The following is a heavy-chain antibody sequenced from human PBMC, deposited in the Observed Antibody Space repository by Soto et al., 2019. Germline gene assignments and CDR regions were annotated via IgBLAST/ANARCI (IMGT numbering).Heavy chain of an antibody. CDR1: GYTFTSYD. Sequence: QVQLVQSGAEVKKPGASVKVYCKASGYTFTSYDINWVRQATGQGLEWMGWMNPNSGNTGYAQKYKGRVSMDMNNAITTDEMELRSLSSENTAVYYCARGYGDDSASDWYSYGLYYYYYCLDVWGQGTTVTVSS. D-gene: IGHD5-18*01. CDR3: ARGYGDDSASDWYSYGLYYYYYCLDV. CDR2: MNPNSGNT. V-gene: IGHV1-8*01. J-gene: IGHJ6*02.